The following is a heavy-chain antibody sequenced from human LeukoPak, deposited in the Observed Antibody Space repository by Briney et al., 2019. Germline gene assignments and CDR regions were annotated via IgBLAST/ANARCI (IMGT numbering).Heavy chain of an antibody. Sequence: SETLSLTCAVYGGSFSGYYGSWIRQPPGKGLEWIGEINHSGSTNYNPSLKSRVTISVDTSKNQFSLKLSSVTAADTAVYYCARGPSKYYYDSSGYPDFYYWGQGTLVTVSS. CDR1: GGSFSGYY. D-gene: IGHD3-22*01. V-gene: IGHV4-34*01. CDR3: ARGPSKYYYDSSGYPDFYY. J-gene: IGHJ4*02. CDR2: INHSGST.